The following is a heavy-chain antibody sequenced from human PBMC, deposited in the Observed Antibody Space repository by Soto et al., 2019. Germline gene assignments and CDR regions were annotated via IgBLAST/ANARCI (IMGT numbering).Heavy chain of an antibody. J-gene: IGHJ4*02. CDR3: AREYSSRPGGFDY. CDR1: GFTFSSYA. D-gene: IGHD6-13*01. CDR2: ISYDGSNK. Sequence: QVQLVESGGGVVQPGRSLRLSCAASGFTFSSYAMHWVHQAPGKGLEWVAVISYDGSNKYYADSVKGRFTISRDNSKNTLYLQMNSLRAEDTAVYYCAREYSSRPGGFDYWGQGTLVTVSS. V-gene: IGHV3-30-3*01.